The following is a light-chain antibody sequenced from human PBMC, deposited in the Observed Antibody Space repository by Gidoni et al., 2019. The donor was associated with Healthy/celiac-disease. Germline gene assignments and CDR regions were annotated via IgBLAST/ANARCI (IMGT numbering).Light chain of an antibody. CDR2: GAS. J-gene: IGKJ4*01. CDR3: QQYNNWPPVT. CDR1: QSVSSN. Sequence: EIVMTQSPATLSVSPGERATLSCRASQSVSSNLAWSQQKPGQAPGLLIYGASTRATGIPARFSGSGSGTEFTLIISSLQSEDFAVYYCQQYNNWPPVTFGGGTKVEIK. V-gene: IGKV3-15*01.